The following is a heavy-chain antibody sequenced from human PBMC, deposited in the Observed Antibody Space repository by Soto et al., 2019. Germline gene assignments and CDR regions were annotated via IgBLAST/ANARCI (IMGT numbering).Heavy chain of an antibody. CDR1: GGTFSSYA. V-gene: IGHV1-69*13. Sequence: SVKVSCKASGGTFSSYAISWVRQAPGQGLEWMGGIIPIFGTANYAQKFQGRVTITADESTSTAYMELSSLRSEDTAVYYCASGGSGSYYNPSSSYYYYYGMEVWGQGTTVTVSS. CDR2: IIPIFGTA. J-gene: IGHJ6*02. CDR3: ASGGSGSYYNPSSSYYYYYGMEV. D-gene: IGHD3-10*01.